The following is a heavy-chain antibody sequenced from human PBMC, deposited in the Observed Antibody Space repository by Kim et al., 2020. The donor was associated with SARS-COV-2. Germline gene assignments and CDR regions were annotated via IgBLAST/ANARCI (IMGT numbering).Heavy chain of an antibody. CDR1: GFTFSSYA. Sequence: GGSLRLSCSASGFTFSSYAMHWVRQAPGKGLEYVSAISSNGGSTYYADSVKGRFTISRDNSKNTLYLQMSSLRAEDTAVYYCVKGNRVSSSWSSAEYFQHWGQGTLVTVSS. CDR2: ISSNGGST. V-gene: IGHV3-64D*06. D-gene: IGHD6-13*01. J-gene: IGHJ1*01. CDR3: VKGNRVSSSWSSAEYFQH.